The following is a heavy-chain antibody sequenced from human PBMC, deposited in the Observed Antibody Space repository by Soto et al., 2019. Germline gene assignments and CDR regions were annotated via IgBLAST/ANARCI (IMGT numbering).Heavy chain of an antibody. V-gene: IGHV1-24*01. Sequence: ASLKVSCKVAEKTLSEVTIGWWLHHPAKGLEWMGLSAPEEGEPIYPQKFQGRVSMTEDPSTDTAYMELTSLRSEDTAVYFCAADRKIVGTIGAFDFWGQGTLVTVSP. D-gene: IGHD1-26*01. J-gene: IGHJ4*02. CDR2: SAPEEGEP. CDR3: AADRKIVGTIGAFDF. CDR1: EKTLSEVT.